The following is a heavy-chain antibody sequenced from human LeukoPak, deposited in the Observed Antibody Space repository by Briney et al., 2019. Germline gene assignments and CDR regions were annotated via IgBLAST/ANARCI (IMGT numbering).Heavy chain of an antibody. CDR1: GFTFSTYA. CDR2: ITSNGGST. V-gene: IGHV3-64D*06. J-gene: IGHJ4*02. CDR3: VKEGLYSSGWYGSFDY. Sequence: PGRSLRLSCSASGFTFSTYAMHWVRQAPGKGLEYVSAITSNGGSTYYADSVKGRFTISRDNSKNTLYLQMSSLRAEDTAVYYCVKEGLYSSGWYGSFDYWGQGTLVTVSS. D-gene: IGHD6-19*01.